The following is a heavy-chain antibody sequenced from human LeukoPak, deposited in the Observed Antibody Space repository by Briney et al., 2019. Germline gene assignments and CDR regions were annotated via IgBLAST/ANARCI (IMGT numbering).Heavy chain of an antibody. CDR3: AREPRPGIAAAGNFDY. CDR1: GGSISSYY. J-gene: IGHJ4*02. CDR2: IYYSGST. D-gene: IGHD6-13*01. Sequence: SETLSLTCTVSGGSISSYYWSWIRQPPGKGLEWIGYIYYSGSTNYNPSLKSRATISVDTSKNQFSLKLSSVTAADTAVYYCAREPRPGIAAAGNFDYWGQGTLVTVSS. V-gene: IGHV4-59*01.